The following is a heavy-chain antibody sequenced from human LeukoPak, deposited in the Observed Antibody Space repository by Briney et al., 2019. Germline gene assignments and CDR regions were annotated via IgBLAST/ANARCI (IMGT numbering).Heavy chain of an antibody. CDR1: GFTLRGHS. J-gene: IGHJ2*01. CDR2: ISSSSSYM. V-gene: IGHV3-21*01. CDR3: ARDQTYGDYWYFDL. D-gene: IGHD4-17*01. Sequence: GGSLRLSCAATGFTLRGHSMNWVRQAPGKGLEWVSSISSSSSYMYYADSVKGRFTISRDNAKNTLYLQMNSLRAEDTAVYYCARDQTYGDYWYFDLWGRGTLVTVSS.